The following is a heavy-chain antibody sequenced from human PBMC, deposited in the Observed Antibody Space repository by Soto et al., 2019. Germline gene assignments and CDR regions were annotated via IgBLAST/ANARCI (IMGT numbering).Heavy chain of an antibody. CDR1: GGSISSYY. CDR2: IYYSGST. CDR3: ARDQGSGWYGFAYYGMDV. Sequence: QVQLQESGPGLVKPSETLSLTCTVSGGSISSYYWSWIRQPPGKGLEWIGYIYYSGSTNYNPSLKSRVNISVDTSKNQFSLKLSSVTAADTAVYYCARDQGSGWYGFAYYGMDVWGQGTTVTVSS. J-gene: IGHJ6*02. D-gene: IGHD6-19*01. V-gene: IGHV4-59*01.